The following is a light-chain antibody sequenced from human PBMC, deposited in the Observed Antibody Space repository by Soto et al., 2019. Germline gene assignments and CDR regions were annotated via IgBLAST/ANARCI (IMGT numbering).Light chain of an antibody. CDR3: RQYGRSLELA. J-gene: IGKJ4*01. CDR2: GAS. CDR1: QTVSNNF. Sequence: IVLTQSPGTLSLSPGERATLSCRASQTVSNNFLAWYQEKPGRGPRLLIYGASTRATGIPDRFSGSGSGTDFTLTISRLDPEDFAVYYCRQYGRSLELAVGGGTMVEIK. V-gene: IGKV3-20*01.